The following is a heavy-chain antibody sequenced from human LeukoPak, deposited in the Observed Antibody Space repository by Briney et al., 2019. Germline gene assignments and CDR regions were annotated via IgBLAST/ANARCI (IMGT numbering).Heavy chain of an antibody. CDR3: AKDRSCTNGVCHGDFDY. CDR1: GFTFSSYD. Sequence: PRGCLRLSCAASGFTFSSYDMSWVRQAPGKGLEWVSGTSGSGDSTYYADSVKGRFTISRDNSKNTLYLQMNSLRAEDTGVYYCAKDRSCTNGVCHGDFDYWGQGTLVTVYS. CDR2: TSGSGDST. D-gene: IGHD2-8*01. J-gene: IGHJ4*02. V-gene: IGHV3-23*01.